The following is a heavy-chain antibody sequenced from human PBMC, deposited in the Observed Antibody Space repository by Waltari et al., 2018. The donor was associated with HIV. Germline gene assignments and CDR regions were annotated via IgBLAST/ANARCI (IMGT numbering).Heavy chain of an antibody. CDR1: GFTFSNYW. CDR2: ISGDGSST. D-gene: IGHD2-15*01. Sequence: EVQLVESGGGLVQPGGSLRLSCAASGFTFSNYWMPWVRQAPGKGLVLVSRISGDGSSTTYADSVKGRFTISRDNPKNTLYLQMNSLRVEDTAVYYCVREVVVAATWWFDPWGQGTLVTVSS. CDR3: VREVVVAATWWFDP. J-gene: IGHJ5*02. V-gene: IGHV3-74*01.